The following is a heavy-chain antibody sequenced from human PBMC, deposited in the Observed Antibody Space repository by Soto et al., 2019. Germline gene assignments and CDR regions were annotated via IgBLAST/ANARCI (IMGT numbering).Heavy chain of an antibody. CDR2: IYPGDSDT. CDR1: GYSFTSYW. J-gene: IGHJ4*02. CDR3: ATSRQDILTGYYTAILDY. V-gene: IGHV5-51*01. D-gene: IGHD3-9*01. Sequence: GESLKISCKGSGYSFTSYWIGWVRQMPGKGLEWMGIIYPGDSDTRYSPSFQGQVTISADKSITTAYLQWSSLKASDTAMYYCATSRQDILTGYYTAILDYWGQGTLVTVSS.